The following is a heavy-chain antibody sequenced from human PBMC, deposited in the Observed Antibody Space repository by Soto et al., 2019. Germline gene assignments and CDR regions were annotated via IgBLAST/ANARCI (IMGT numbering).Heavy chain of an antibody. CDR1: GVSLKTYY. CDR3: ARVAGISYYNHMDV. D-gene: IGHD1-20*01. Sequence: QVHLQESGPGLVRPSETLSLTCTVSGVSLKTYYWSWIRLPPGGGLEWIGYIFSSGSPNYNPSLSRRINMSVETSNNQFPLKMSSATEADTAVYYCARVAGISYYNHMDVWGKGTTVTVSS. J-gene: IGHJ6*03. CDR2: IFSSGSP. V-gene: IGHV4-59*01.